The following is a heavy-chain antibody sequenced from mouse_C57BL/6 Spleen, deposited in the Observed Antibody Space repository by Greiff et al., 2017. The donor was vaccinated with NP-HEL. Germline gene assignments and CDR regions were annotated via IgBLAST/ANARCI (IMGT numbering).Heavy chain of an antibody. D-gene: IGHD1-1*01. CDR2: IHPSDSDT. Sequence: VQLQQPGAELVKPGASVKVSCKASGYTFTSYWMHWVKQRPGQGLEWIGRIHPSDSDTNYNQKFKGKATLTVDKSSSTAYMQLSSLTSEDSAVYYCAKGYGSSQRYWYFDVWGTGTTVTVSS. CDR1: GYTFTSYW. CDR3: AKGYGSSQRYWYFDV. J-gene: IGHJ1*03. V-gene: IGHV1-74*01.